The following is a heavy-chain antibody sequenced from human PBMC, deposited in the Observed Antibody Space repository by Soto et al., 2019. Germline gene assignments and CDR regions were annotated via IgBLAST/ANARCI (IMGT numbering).Heavy chain of an antibody. CDR3: ARSGGGVIDY. CDR2: INPSSGGT. V-gene: IGHV1-46*01. D-gene: IGHD2-8*02. CDR1: GYSFTNYY. J-gene: IGHJ4*02. Sequence: ASVKVSCKASGYSFTNYYLHWVRQAPGQGLEWMGIINPSSGGTTNAQKFQDRVTMTRDTSTSTVYMELSSLRSEDTARYFCARSGGGVIDYWGQGTLVTVSS.